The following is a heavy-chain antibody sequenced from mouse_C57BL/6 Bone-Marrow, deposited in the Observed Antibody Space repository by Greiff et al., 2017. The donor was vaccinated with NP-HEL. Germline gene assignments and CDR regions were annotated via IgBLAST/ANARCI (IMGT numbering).Heavy chain of an antibody. J-gene: IGHJ2*01. CDR2: IDPANGNT. Sequence: VQLQQSVAELVRPGASVKLSCTASGFTIKNTYMNWVKQRPEQGLEWIGRIDPANGNTKYAPKFQGKATLTADQSSNTAYLQLSSLTSEDTAIYYCARAGGYDYFDYWGQGTTLTVSS. D-gene: IGHD2-2*01. V-gene: IGHV14-3*01. CDR3: ARAGGYDYFDY. CDR1: GFTIKNTY.